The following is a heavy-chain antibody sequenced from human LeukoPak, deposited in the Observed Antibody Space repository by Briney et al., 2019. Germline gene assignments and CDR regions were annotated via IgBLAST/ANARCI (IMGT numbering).Heavy chain of an antibody. V-gene: IGHV4-34*01. CDR1: GVSFSGYY. D-gene: IGHD3-9*01. J-gene: IGHJ4*02. CDR3: ARNGYYDILTGYYPFDY. Sequence: SETLSLTCAVYGVSFSGYYRSWLRQPPGKGLEWLGEINHSGSTNYNPSRKSRVTISVDTSKNQFSLKLSSVTAADTAGYYCARNGYYDILTGYYPFDYWGQGTLVTVSS. CDR2: INHSGST.